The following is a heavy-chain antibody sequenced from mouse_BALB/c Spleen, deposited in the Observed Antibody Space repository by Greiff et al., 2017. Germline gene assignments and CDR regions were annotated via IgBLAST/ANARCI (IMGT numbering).Heavy chain of an antibody. CDR3: ARYGNYFDY. CDR2: INPSTGYT. V-gene: IGHV1-7*01. CDR1: GYTFTSYW. J-gene: IGHJ2*01. D-gene: IGHD2-1*01. Sequence: LVESGAELAKPGASVKMSCKASGYTFTSYWMHWVKQRPGQGLEWIGYINPSTGYTEYNQKFKDKATLTADKSSSTAYMQLSSLTSEDSAVYYCARYGNYFDYWGQGTTLTVSS.